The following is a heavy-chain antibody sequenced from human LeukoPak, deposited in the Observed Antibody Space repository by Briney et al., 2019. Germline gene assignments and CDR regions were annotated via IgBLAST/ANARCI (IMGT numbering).Heavy chain of an antibody. CDR2: IYYSGST. V-gene: IGHV4-59*11. CDR3: ARKKSIVGAAVDRFDY. CDR1: GGSISSHY. J-gene: IGHJ4*02. D-gene: IGHD1-26*01. Sequence: PSETLSLTCTVSGGSISSHYWSWIRQPPGKGLEWIGYIYYSGSTNYNPSLKSRVTISVDTSKNQLSLKLSSVTAADTAVYYCARKKSIVGAAVDRFDYWGQGTLVTVSS.